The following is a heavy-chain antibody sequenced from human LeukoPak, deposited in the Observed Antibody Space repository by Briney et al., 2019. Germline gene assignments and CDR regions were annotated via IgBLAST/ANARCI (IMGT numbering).Heavy chain of an antibody. D-gene: IGHD5-12*01. V-gene: IGHV3-23*01. CDR1: GFTFARYG. CDR3: ARSAAAGRIVATFAY. CDR2: LTHGGYTT. Sequence: GGTLRLSCAASGFTFARYGMTWVRQAPGKGLEWVSVSALTHGGYTTYYADSVKGRFTISKDISMNTLYLQMNSLRAEDTAVYYCARSAAAGRIVATFAYWGQGTLVTVSS. J-gene: IGHJ4*02.